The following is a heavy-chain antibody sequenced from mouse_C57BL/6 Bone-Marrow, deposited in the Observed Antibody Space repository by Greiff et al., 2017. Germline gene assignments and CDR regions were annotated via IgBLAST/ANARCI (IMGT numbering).Heavy chain of an antibody. J-gene: IGHJ2*01. CDR1: GYTFTSYG. CDR2: IYPRSGNT. V-gene: IGHV1-81*01. D-gene: IGHD1-2*01. Sequence: QVQLQQSGAELARPGASVKLSCKASGYTFTSYGISWVKQRTGRGLEWIGEIYPRSGNTYYNEKFKGKATLTADKSSSTAYMELRSLTSEDSAVYVCARLGVRRYYFDYWGQGTTRTVSS. CDR3: ARLGVRRYYFDY.